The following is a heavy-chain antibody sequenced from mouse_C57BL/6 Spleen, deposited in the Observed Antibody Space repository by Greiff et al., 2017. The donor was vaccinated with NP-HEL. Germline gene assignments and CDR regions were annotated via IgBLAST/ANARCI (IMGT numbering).Heavy chain of an antibody. Sequence: VQLQQPGAELVKPGASVKLSCKASGYTFTSYWMQWVKQRPGQGLEWIGEIDPSDSYTNYNQKFKGKATLTVDTSSSTAYMQLSSLTSEDSAVYYCANSRQLRSSFDYWGQGTTLTVSS. D-gene: IGHD3-2*02. V-gene: IGHV1-50*01. J-gene: IGHJ2*01. CDR1: GYTFTSYW. CDR2: IDPSDSYT. CDR3: ANSRQLRSSFDY.